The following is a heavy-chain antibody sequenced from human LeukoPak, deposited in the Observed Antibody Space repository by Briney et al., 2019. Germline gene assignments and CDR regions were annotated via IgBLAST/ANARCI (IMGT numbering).Heavy chain of an antibody. V-gene: IGHV3-33*01. CDR3: ARDVSEFGGDYNYMDV. Sequence: GGSLRLSCAASGLTFSSYGMHWVRQAPGKGLEWVAVIWFDGSNKYYADSVKGRFTISRDNSKNTLYLQMNSLRADDTAVYYCARDVSEFGGDYNYMDVWGKGTTVTVSS. CDR2: IWFDGSNK. D-gene: IGHD3-16*01. CDR1: GLTFSSYG. J-gene: IGHJ6*03.